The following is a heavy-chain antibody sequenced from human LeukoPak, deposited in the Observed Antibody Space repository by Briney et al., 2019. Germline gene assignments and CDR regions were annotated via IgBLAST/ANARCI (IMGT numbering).Heavy chain of an antibody. J-gene: IGHJ1*01. CDR2: IYYSGST. D-gene: IGHD6-13*01. CDR1: GASVSSYY. CDR3: AMGFWYEEYFQH. V-gene: IGHV4-59*02. Sequence: PSATLSLTCTVSGASVSSYYWSWIRQPPGKGLEWIGYIYYSGSTNYNPSLKSRITVSVDTSKNQFSLRLSSVTAADTAVYFCAMGFWYEEYFQHWGQGSLVIVSS.